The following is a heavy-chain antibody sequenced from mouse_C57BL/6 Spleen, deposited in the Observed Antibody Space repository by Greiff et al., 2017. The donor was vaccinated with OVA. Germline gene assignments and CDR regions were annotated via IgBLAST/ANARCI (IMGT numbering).Heavy chain of an antibody. CDR1: GYTFTSYC. CDR3: VRADYGSSAWFAY. Sequence: QVQLQQPGAELVKPGASVKLSCKASGYTFTSYCMHWVKQRPGQGLEWIGMIHPNSGSTNYNEKFKSKATLTVDKSSNTAYMQLSSLTSEDSAVYYGVRADYGSSAWFAYWGQGTLVTVSA. CDR2: IHPNSGST. D-gene: IGHD1-1*01. J-gene: IGHJ3*01. V-gene: IGHV1-64*01.